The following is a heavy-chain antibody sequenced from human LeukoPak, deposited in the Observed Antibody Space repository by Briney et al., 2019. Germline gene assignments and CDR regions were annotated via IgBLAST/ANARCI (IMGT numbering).Heavy chain of an antibody. Sequence: SETLSLTCAVYGGSFSGYYWSRIRQPPGKGLEWIGEINHSGSTNYNPSLKSRVTISVDTSKNQFPLKLSSVTAADTAVYYCARGGGYNWFDPWGQGTLVTVSS. J-gene: IGHJ5*02. CDR3: ARGGGYNWFDP. CDR1: GGSFSGYY. CDR2: INHSGST. V-gene: IGHV4-34*01.